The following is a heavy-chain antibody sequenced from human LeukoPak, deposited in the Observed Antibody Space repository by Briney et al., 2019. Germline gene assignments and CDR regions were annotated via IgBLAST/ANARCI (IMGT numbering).Heavy chain of an antibody. J-gene: IGHJ4*02. CDR1: GLSFSTYS. CDR2: ISSRSSYI. CDR3: ARGKEPVAGSLSHFDY. Sequence: GGSLRLSCAASGLSFSTYSMNWVRQAPGKGLEWVSSISSRSSYIDYADSLKGRFTISRDNAKNSLYLQMNSLRAEDTAVYYCARGKEPVAGSLSHFDYWGQGTLVTVSS. D-gene: IGHD6-19*01. V-gene: IGHV3-21*01.